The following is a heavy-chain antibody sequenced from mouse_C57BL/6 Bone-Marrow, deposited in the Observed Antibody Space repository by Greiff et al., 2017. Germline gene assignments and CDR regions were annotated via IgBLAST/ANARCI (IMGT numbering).Heavy chain of an antibody. J-gene: IGHJ1*03. CDR2: ITPNYGTT. Sequence: EVQRVESGPELVKPGASVKISCKASGYSFTDYNMNWVNQSNGKSLEWIGVITPNYGTTSYNQKFKGKATLTVDQSSSTAYMHLNSLTSEDSAVYYCARSYDYAGYFDVWGTGTTVTVSS. D-gene: IGHD2-4*01. CDR1: GYSFTDYN. V-gene: IGHV1-39*01. CDR3: ARSYDYAGYFDV.